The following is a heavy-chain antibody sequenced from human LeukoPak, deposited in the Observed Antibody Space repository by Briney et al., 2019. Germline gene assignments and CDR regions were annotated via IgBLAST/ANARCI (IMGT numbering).Heavy chain of an antibody. CDR3: ARERGYSYGSKGAYGTDV. Sequence: ASVKVSCKASGYTFTGYYMHWVRQAPGQGLEWMGWINPNSGGTNYAQKFQGRVTMTRDTSISTAYMELSRLRSDDTAVYYCARERGYSYGSKGAYGTDVWGQGTTVTVSS. D-gene: IGHD5-18*01. CDR1: GYTFTGYY. V-gene: IGHV1-2*02. CDR2: INPNSGGT. J-gene: IGHJ6*02.